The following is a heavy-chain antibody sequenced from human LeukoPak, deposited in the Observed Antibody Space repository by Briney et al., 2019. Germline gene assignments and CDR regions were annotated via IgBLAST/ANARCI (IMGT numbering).Heavy chain of an antibody. J-gene: IGHJ4*02. V-gene: IGHV3-30-3*02. D-gene: IGHD4-23*01. CDR3: AKLDRWDYGGNSLGVSQIDY. Sequence: GGSLRLSCAASGFTFSSYAMHWVRQAPGKGLEWVAVISYDGSNKYYADSVKGRFTISRDNSKNTLYLQMNSLRAEDTAVYYCAKLDRWDYGGNSLGVSQIDYWGQGTLVTVSS. CDR1: GFTFSSYA. CDR2: ISYDGSNK.